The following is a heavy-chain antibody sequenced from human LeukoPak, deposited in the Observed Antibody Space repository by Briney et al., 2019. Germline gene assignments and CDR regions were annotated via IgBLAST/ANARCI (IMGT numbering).Heavy chain of an antibody. CDR3: ARDPVEWEQLLDY. J-gene: IGHJ4*02. D-gene: IGHD1-26*01. CDR2: MNKDGSEK. V-gene: IGHV3-7*01. Sequence: GGSLRLSCAASGFTFSSSAMSWVRQAPGKRPEWVANMNKDGSEKYYADSVKGRFTISRDNARNSVYLQMNSLRVEDTAVYYCARDPVEWEQLLDYWGQGTLVTVSS. CDR1: GFTFSSSA.